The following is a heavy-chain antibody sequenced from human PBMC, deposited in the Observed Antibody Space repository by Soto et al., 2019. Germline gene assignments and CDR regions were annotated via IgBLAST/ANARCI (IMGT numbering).Heavy chain of an antibody. Sequence: QVQLQESGPGLVKPSETLSLTCTVSGGSISRYYWSWIRQPPGKGLEWIGYIYYSGSTNYNPSLKSRVTISVDTSKNQFSLKLSSVTAADTAVYYCARHPHYYYCYYMDVWGKGTTVTVSS. V-gene: IGHV4-59*08. CDR1: GGSISRYY. J-gene: IGHJ6*03. CDR3: ARHPHYYYCYYMDV. CDR2: IYYSGST.